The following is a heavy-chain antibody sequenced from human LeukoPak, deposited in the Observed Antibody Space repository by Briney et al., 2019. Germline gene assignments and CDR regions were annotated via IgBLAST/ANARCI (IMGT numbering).Heavy chain of an antibody. V-gene: IGHV3-21*01. Sequence: GGSLRLSCAASGFTFSSYSMNWVRQAPGKGLEWVSSISSISSYIYYADSVKGRFTVSRDTASNTMHLEMNNLRIEDTAVYYCMRDYMGWFDPWGQGSLVTVSS. D-gene: IGHD3-10*01. CDR2: ISSISSYI. CDR1: GFTFSSYS. CDR3: MRDYMGWFDP. J-gene: IGHJ5*02.